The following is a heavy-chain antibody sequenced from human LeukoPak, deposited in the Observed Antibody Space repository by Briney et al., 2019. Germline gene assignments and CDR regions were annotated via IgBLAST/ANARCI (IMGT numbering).Heavy chain of an antibody. CDR3: AREYSSGWYFGY. CDR2: IYYSGST. J-gene: IGHJ4*02. D-gene: IGHD6-19*01. CDR1: GGSISSGDYY. Sequence: SQTLSLTCTVSGGSISSGDYYWSWIRQPPGKGLEWIGYIYYSGSTYYNPSLKSRVTISVDTSKNQFSLKLSSVTAADTAVYYCAREYSSGWYFGYWGQGTLVTVSS. V-gene: IGHV4-30-4*01.